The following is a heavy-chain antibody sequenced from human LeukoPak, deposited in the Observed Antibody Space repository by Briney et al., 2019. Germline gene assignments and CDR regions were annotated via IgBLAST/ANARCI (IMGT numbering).Heavy chain of an antibody. CDR1: GYTFTGYY. Sequence: GASVKVSCKASGYTFTGYYMHWVRQAPGKGLEWVSSISYTGTYIYYADSVKGRFTVSRDNAQNSVYLQMNSLRVEDTAIYYCVRDRGTYRPIDYWGQGTLVTVSS. J-gene: IGHJ4*02. V-gene: IGHV3-21*04. D-gene: IGHD1-26*01. CDR2: ISYTGTYI. CDR3: VRDRGTYRPIDY.